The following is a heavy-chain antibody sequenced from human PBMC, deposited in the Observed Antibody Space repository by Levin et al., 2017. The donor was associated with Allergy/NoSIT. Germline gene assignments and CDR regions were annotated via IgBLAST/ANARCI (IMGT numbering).Heavy chain of an antibody. Sequence: SETLSLTCTVSGGSISTSSYYWGWIRQPPGKGLEWLGNIYYSGSTYYSPSLRSRVTISVDTSKNQFPLRLSSVTAAATAVYYCARDEMVHEIPYYYGMDVWGQGTTVTVSS. V-gene: IGHV4-39*06. D-gene: IGHD2-8*01. CDR3: ARDEMVHEIPYYYGMDV. J-gene: IGHJ6*02. CDR1: GGSISTSSYY. CDR2: IYYSGST.